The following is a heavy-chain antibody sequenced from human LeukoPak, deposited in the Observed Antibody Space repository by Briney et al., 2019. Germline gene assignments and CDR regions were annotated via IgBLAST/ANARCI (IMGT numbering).Heavy chain of an antibody. CDR3: ACAYGSGSYYRGFDY. D-gene: IGHD3-10*01. Sequence: GESLRISCKGSGYSLTSYWIGWVRQMPGKGLEWMGIIYPGDSDTRYSPSFQGQVTISADKSISTAYLQWSSLKASDTAMYYCACAYGSGSYYRGFDYRGQGTLVTVSS. J-gene: IGHJ4*02. CDR1: GYSLTSYW. V-gene: IGHV5-51*01. CDR2: IYPGDSDT.